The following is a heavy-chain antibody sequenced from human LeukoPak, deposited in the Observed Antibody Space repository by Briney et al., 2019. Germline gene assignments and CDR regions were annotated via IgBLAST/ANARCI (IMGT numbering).Heavy chain of an antibody. V-gene: IGHV3-23*01. CDR3: ARRGGSGWFFDY. CDR2: ISGSGGST. D-gene: IGHD6-19*01. J-gene: IGHJ4*02. CDR1: GFTFSSYA. Sequence: TGGSLRLSCAASGFTFSSYAMSWVRQAPGKGLEWVSAISGSGGSTYYADSVKGRFTISRDNSKNTLYLQMNSLRAEDTAVYYCARRGGSGWFFDYWGQGTLVTVSS.